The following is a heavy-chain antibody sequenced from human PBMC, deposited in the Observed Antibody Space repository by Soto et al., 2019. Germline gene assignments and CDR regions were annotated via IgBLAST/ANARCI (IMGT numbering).Heavy chain of an antibody. V-gene: IGHV1-46*01. J-gene: IGHJ6*02. Sequence: ASVKVSCKASGYTFTSYYMHWVRQAPGQGLEWMGIINPSGGSTSYAQKFQGRVTMTRDTSTSTVYMELSSLRSEDTAVYYCARDCSGGSCYSGGNGMDVWGQGTTVTVSS. CDR2: INPSGGST. CDR3: ARDCSGGSCYSGGNGMDV. D-gene: IGHD2-15*01. CDR1: GYTFTSYY.